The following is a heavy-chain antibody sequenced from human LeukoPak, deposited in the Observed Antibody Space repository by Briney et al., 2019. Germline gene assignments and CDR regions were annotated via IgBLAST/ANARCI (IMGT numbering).Heavy chain of an antibody. CDR1: GGSFSDYS. Sequence: SETLSLTCAVYGGSFSDYSWSWIRQPPGKALEWIGEINPSGGTNHNPSLMSRVSMSVDTSKNQISLRVSSVPAADTAVYYCARVGYRYSINDWSRTGLGAYPTKYYYYTDVWGKGTTVTVSS. D-gene: IGHD5-18*01. V-gene: IGHV4-34*01. CDR3: ARVGYRYSINDWSRTGLGAYPTKYYYYTDV. J-gene: IGHJ6*03. CDR2: INPSGGT.